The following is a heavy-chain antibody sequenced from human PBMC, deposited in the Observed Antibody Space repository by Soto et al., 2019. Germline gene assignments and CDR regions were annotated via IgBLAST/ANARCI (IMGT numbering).Heavy chain of an antibody. J-gene: IGHJ4*02. CDR3: AFDVQTGVVYFDN. D-gene: IGHD1-1*01. V-gene: IGHV1-69*02. CDR1: GGTFSTYT. CDR2: TIPLFGLP. Sequence: QVQLVQSGAEVKKPGSSVKVSCKASGGTFSTYTISWVRQAPGQGLEWLGRTIPLFGLPNHAQKFQDRVTXTXDXXTDTAYLEMNSLRPEDTAVYYCAFDVQTGVVYFDNWGQGTLVTVSS.